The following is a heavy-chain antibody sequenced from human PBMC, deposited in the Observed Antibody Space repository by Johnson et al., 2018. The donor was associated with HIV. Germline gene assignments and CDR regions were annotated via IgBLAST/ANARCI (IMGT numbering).Heavy chain of an antibody. V-gene: IGHV3-7*01. D-gene: IGHD3-22*01. CDR2: IKQDGSEK. Sequence: VQLVESGGGLVQPGGSLRLSCAASGFTFSSYWLSWVRQAPGTGLEWVANIKQDGSEKYYVDYVKGRFTIARDNAKNSLYLQMNSLRAEDTAVYYCARNGTSYYDSSGWAFDIWGQGTMVTVSS. J-gene: IGHJ3*02. CDR3: ARNGTSYYDSSGWAFDI. CDR1: GFTFSSYW.